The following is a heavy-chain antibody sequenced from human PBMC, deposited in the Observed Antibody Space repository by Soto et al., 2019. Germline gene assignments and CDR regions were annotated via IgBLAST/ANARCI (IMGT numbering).Heavy chain of an antibody. CDR2: ISYDGSNK. CDR3: ARPAHSSGWWNNWFDP. V-gene: IGHV3-30-3*01. J-gene: IGHJ5*02. D-gene: IGHD6-19*01. Sequence: PGGSLRLSCAASGFIFSSYAMHWVRQAPGKGLEWVAVISYDGSNKYYADSVKGRFTISRDNSKNTLYLQMNSLRAEDTAVYYCARPAHSSGWWNNWFDPWGQGTLVTVSS. CDR1: GFIFSSYA.